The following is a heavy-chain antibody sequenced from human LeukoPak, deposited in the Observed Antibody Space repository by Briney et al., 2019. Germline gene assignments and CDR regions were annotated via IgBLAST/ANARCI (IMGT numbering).Heavy chain of an antibody. D-gene: IGHD3-9*01. CDR1: GFTFSSYS. CDR2: ISSSSSYI. CDR3: ASDDILTGYPFDY. J-gene: IGHJ4*02. V-gene: IGHV3-21*01. Sequence: PGGSLRLSCAASGFTFSSYSMNWVRQAPGKGLEWVSSISSSSSYIYYADSVKGRFTISRDNAKNSLYLQMNSLRAEDTAVYYCASDDILTGYPFDYWGQGTLVTVSS.